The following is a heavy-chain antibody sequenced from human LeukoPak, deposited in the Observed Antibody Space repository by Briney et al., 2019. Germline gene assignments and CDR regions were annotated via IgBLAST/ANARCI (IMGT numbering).Heavy chain of an antibody. CDR1: GYTFTSYY. CDR3: ARDRSSGWLVN. D-gene: IGHD6-19*01. J-gene: IGHJ4*02. V-gene: IGHV1-46*01. Sequence: ASVKVSCTASGYTFTSYYMHWVRQAPGQGLEWMGIINPSGGSTSYAQKFQGRVTMTRDTSTSTVYMELSSLRSEDTAVYYCARDRSSGWLVNWGQATLVTVSS. CDR2: INPSGGST.